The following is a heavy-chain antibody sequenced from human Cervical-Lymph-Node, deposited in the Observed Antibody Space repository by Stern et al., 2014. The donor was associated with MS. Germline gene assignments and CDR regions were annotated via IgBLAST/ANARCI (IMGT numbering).Heavy chain of an antibody. V-gene: IGHV3-30*01. Sequence: QMQLVQSGGGVVQPGRSLRLSCAASGFTFSSYAMHWVRQAPGKGLEWVAVISYDGSNKFYADSVKGRFTISRDNSKNTLYLQMNSLRAEDTAVYYCARDGITWIQLWSSFDYWGQGTLVTVSS. CDR1: GFTFSSYA. J-gene: IGHJ4*02. D-gene: IGHD5-18*01. CDR2: ISYDGSNK. CDR3: ARDGITWIQLWSSFDY.